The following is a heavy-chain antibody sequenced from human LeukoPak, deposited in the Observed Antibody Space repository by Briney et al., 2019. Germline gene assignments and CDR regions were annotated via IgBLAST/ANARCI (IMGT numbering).Heavy chain of an antibody. V-gene: IGHV3-30*02. CDR1: GFTFSNAW. J-gene: IGHJ6*03. Sequence: GGSLRLSCAASGFTFSNAWMSWVRQAPGKGLEWVAYIQYDGSNEQYAHSVKGRFRISRDSSKNILYLQMNSLRAEDTAVYYCAKDRCSNGIGCYYYYMDVWGKGTTVTIS. CDR2: IQYDGSNE. CDR3: AKDRCSNGIGCYYYYMDV. D-gene: IGHD2-8*01.